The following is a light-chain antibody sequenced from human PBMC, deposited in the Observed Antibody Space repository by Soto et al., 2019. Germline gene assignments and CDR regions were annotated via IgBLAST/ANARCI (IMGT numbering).Light chain of an antibody. CDR2: EVS. Sequence: QSVLTQPASVSGSPGQSITISCTGTSSDVGAYNYVSWYQQHPGKAPKLMIYEVSDRPSGVSNRFSGSKSGNTASLTISGLQAEYEADYYCSSYTSSSTLVFGGGPKLTVL. V-gene: IGLV2-14*01. J-gene: IGLJ3*02. CDR3: SSYTSSSTLV. CDR1: SSDVGAYNY.